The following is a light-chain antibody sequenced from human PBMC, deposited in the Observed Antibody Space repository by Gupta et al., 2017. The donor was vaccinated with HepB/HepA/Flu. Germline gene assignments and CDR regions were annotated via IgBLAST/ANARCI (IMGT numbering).Light chain of an antibody. Sequence: DIQMTQSPFSVSASVRDRVTITCQASQDISTWLAWYQQKPGKAPKLLIYGASSLQSGVPSRFSGSGSGTDFTLTISSLQPEDFATYYSQQASNFPITFGQGTRLEIK. CDR2: GAS. J-gene: IGKJ5*01. V-gene: IGKV1D-12*01. CDR3: QQASNFPIT. CDR1: QDISTW.